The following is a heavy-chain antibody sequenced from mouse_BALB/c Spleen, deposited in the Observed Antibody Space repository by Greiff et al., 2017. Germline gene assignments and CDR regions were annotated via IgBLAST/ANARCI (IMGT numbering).Heavy chain of an antibody. CDR1: GFNIKDTY. J-gene: IGHJ2*01. CDR2: IDPANGNT. Sequence: VQLQQSGAELVKPGASVKLSCTASGFNIKDTYMHWVKQRPEQGLEWIGRIDPANGNTKYDPKFQGKATITADTSSNTAYLQLSSLTSEDTAVYYCATLTAVVATGDYWGQGTTLTVSS. V-gene: IGHV14-3*02. CDR3: ATLTAVVATGDY. D-gene: IGHD1-1*01.